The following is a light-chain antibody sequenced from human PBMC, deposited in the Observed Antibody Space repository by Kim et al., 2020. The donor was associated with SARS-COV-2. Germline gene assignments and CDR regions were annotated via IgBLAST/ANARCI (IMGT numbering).Light chain of an antibody. J-gene: IGLJ1*01. CDR1: SSDIGGYNY. V-gene: IGLV2-14*04. Sequence: GQSITVSCTGTSSDIGGYNYVSWYQQHPGKAPKLMIYDFSKRPSGVSVRFSGSKSGNTASLTISGLQAEDEADYYCNSYTSGNTRVFGTGTKVTVL. CDR3: NSYTSGNTRV. CDR2: DFS.